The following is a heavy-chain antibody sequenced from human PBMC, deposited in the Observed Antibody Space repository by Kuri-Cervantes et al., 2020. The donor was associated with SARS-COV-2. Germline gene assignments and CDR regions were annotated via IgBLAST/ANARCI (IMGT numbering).Heavy chain of an antibody. CDR3: ARAKLGGYDAFDL. Sequence: LSLTCAASGFSFTSYSMTWVRQTPGKGLEWVSSIDSSSDYIYYADSVKGRFTISRDNANNSLSLQMNSLGAEDTAVYYCARAKLGGYDAFDLWGQGTMVTVSS. D-gene: IGHD3-22*01. CDR1: GFSFTSYS. V-gene: IGHV3-21*01. CDR2: IDSSSDYI. J-gene: IGHJ3*01.